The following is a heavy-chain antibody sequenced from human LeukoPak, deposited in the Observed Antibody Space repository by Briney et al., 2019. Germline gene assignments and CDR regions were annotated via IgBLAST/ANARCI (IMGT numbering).Heavy chain of an antibody. CDR3: ARGPPQQLVDY. CDR1: GGSITSYH. V-gene: IGHV4-59*01. D-gene: IGHD6-13*01. CDR2: IYYSGST. Sequence: SETLSLTCTISGGSITSYHWSWIRQPPGKGLEWIGYIYYSGSTNYNPSLKSRVTISVDTSKNQFSLNLRSVTAADTAVYYCARGPPQQLVDYWGQGTLVTVSS. J-gene: IGHJ4*02.